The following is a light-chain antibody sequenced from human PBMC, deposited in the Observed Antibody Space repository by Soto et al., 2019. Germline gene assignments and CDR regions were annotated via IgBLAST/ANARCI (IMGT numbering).Light chain of an antibody. CDR2: EVA. Sequence: QSVLTQPPSASGSPGQSVTISCTGTNSDVGGYDYVSWYQQHPGKAPKLMIYEVAKRPSGVPDRFSGSKSGNTASLTVSGLQAADEADYYCSSYTTDISPYVFGTGTKVTVL. J-gene: IGLJ1*01. CDR1: NSDVGGYDY. CDR3: SSYTTDISPYV. V-gene: IGLV2-8*01.